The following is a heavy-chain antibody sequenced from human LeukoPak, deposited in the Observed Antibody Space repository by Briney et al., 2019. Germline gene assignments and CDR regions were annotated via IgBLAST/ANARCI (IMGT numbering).Heavy chain of an antibody. CDR3: ARDGEYCTNGVCYGWFDP. Sequence: ASVKVSCKASGYTFTSYAIHWVRQAPGQRLEWMGWINAGNGNTKYSQEFQGRVTITSDTSASTAYMELSSLRSEDMAVYYCARDGEYCTNGVCYGWFDPWGQGTLVTVSS. V-gene: IGHV1-3*03. CDR2: INAGNGNT. CDR1: GYTFTSYA. D-gene: IGHD2-8*01. J-gene: IGHJ5*02.